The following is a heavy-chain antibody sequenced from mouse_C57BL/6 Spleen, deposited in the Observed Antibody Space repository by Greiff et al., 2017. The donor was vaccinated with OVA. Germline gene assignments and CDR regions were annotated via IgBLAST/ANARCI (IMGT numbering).Heavy chain of an antibody. J-gene: IGHJ2*01. V-gene: IGHV1-54*01. D-gene: IGHD2-4*01. CDR1: GYAFTNYL. CDR3: AREDDYDVGFDY. CDR2: INPGSGGT. Sequence: QVQLQQSGAELVRPGTSVKVSCKASGYAFTNYLIEWVKQRPGQGLEWIGVINPGSGGTNYNEKFKGKATLTADKSSSTAYMQLSSLTSEDSAVYFCAREDDYDVGFDYWGQGTTLTVSS.